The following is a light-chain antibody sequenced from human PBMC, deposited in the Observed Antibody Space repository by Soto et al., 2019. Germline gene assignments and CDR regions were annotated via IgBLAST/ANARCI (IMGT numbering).Light chain of an antibody. CDR2: TAS. J-gene: IGKJ4*01. CDR3: QQAFSAPLT. V-gene: IGKV1-9*01. Sequence: DIQLTQSPSFLSASVGDRVTITCRASQGISSHLAWYQQKPGKAPKLLIYTASTLQTGVPSRFSGSGSGTEFTLTISSLQPEDFATYSCQQAFSAPLTFGGGTRVEI. CDR1: QGISSH.